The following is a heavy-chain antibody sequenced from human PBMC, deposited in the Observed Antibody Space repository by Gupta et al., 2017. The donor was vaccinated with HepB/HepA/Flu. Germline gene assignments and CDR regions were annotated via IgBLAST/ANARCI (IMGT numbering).Heavy chain of an antibody. CDR2: LYTTGSE. J-gene: IGHJ6*02. Sequence: QLVESGGGLVQPGGSRRLSCSISGFSVADNYMNWVRQAPGKGLEWVSILYTTGSEYYADSGKGRFTISRDKSQNTLYLQMNSLRDDDTAVYYCARVGTVVHPTPFAMDIWGHGTTVTVSS. CDR3: ARVGTVVHPTPFAMDI. D-gene: IGHD1-1*01. V-gene: IGHV3-66*01. CDR1: GFSVADNY.